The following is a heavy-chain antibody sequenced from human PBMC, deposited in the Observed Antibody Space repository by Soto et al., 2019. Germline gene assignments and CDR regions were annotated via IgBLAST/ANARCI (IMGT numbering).Heavy chain of an antibody. D-gene: IGHD5-12*01. J-gene: IGHJ5*02. CDR3: AKPLRGGYETSQFEP. CDR1: EFTFSSYA. V-gene: IGHV3-23*01. Sequence: VGPLRVSCTASEFTFSSYARSWVRKTPGKGLEWVAAISGSGGSTYYADSVKGRFTISRDNSRNTLYLQMNSLRAEDTAVYYCAKPLRGGYETSQFEPWGQGTLVTVSS. CDR2: ISGSGGST.